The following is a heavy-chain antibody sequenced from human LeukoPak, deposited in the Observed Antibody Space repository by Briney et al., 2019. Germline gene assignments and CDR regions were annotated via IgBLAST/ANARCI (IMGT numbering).Heavy chain of an antibody. Sequence: PSETLSPTCTVSGGSVSSTTYYWSWIRHPPGKGLEWIASINYSGSTYYNPSLKSQVTISVDTSENQFSLKLSSVTAADTAVYYCARYVVYGSGKYYFDYWGQGTLVTVSS. CDR2: INYSGST. D-gene: IGHD3-10*01. CDR3: ARYVVYGSGKYYFDY. J-gene: IGHJ4*02. CDR1: GGSVSSTTYY. V-gene: IGHV4-39*01.